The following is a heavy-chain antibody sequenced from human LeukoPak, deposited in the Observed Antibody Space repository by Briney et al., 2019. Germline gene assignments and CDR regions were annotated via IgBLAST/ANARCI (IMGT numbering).Heavy chain of an antibody. J-gene: IGHJ5*02. CDR2: IKQDGSEK. V-gene: IGHV3-7*05. CDR3: ARASDPWLQLT. D-gene: IGHD5-24*01. Sequence: GRSLRLSCAASGFTFSNYWMIWVRQAPGKGLEWVGNIKQDGSEKRYADSVRGRFSISRDNAQTSLYLQMNSLRAEDTAVYYCARASDPWLQLTWGQGTLVTVSS. CDR1: GFTFSNYW.